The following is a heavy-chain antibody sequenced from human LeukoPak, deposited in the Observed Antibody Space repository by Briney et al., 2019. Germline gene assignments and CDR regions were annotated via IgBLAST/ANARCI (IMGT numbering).Heavy chain of an antibody. V-gene: IGHV6-1*01. J-gene: IGHJ4*02. CDR3: ARETINYFDY. Sequence: SQTLSLTCAISGDSVSTDSAAWNWIRQSPSRGLEWLGRTYYRSKWYIGYAVSVQSRITINPDTSKNQFSLQLNSVTPEDTAVYFCARETINYFDYWGQGTLVTVSS. CDR1: GDSVSTDSAA. D-gene: IGHD4/OR15-4a*01. CDR2: TYYRSKWYI.